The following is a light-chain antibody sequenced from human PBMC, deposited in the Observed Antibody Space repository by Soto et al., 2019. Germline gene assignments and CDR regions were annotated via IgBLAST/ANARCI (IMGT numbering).Light chain of an antibody. Sequence: DIQMTQSPSSLSASVGARAPITCRARQGISSYLNWYQHNPGKAPNLLIYAASNLQSGVPSRFSGSGSGTDFTLTISSLQPEDFGTYYCQQTYSTLNFGQGTRLEIK. J-gene: IGKJ5*01. CDR2: AAS. CDR1: QGISSY. CDR3: QQTYSTLN. V-gene: IGKV1-39*01.